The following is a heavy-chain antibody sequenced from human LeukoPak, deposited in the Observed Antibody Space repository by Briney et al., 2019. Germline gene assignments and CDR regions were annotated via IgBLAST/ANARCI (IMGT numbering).Heavy chain of an antibody. D-gene: IGHD6-6*01. J-gene: IGHJ6*03. Sequence: PGGSLRLSCAASGFTFSSYSMNWVRQAPGKGLEWVSSISSSSSYIYYADSVKGRFTISRDNAKNSLYLQINSRRAEDTAVYYCASIAARAYYYYMDVWGKGTTVTVSS. CDR3: ASIAARAYYYYMDV. V-gene: IGHV3-21*01. CDR1: GFTFSSYS. CDR2: ISSSSSYI.